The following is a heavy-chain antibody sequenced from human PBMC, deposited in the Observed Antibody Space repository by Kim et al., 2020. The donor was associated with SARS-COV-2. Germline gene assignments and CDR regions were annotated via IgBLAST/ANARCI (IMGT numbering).Heavy chain of an antibody. V-gene: IGHV3-72*01. Sequence: GGSLRLSCTASGFTFSDYYMDWVRQAPGKGLEWVGCIRNKVNSYTTDFAASVKGRFTISRDDSNNSLYLQMSGLKNEDTAVYYCIRVKSGGAFYMWGQGTMVFVSS. J-gene: IGHJ3*02. CDR2: IRNKVNSYTT. D-gene: IGHD3-10*01. CDR3: IRVKSGGAFYM. CDR1: GFTFSDYY.